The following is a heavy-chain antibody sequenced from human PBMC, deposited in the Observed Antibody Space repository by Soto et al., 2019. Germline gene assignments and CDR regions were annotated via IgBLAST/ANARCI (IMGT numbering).Heavy chain of an antibody. J-gene: IGHJ4*02. Sequence: SETLSLTCTVSGGSTSSYYWSWIRQPPGKGLEWIGYIYYSGSTNYNPSLKSRVTISVDTSKNQFSLKLSSVTAADTAVYYCARAIAAAGREDYWGQGTLVTVSS. V-gene: IGHV4-59*01. CDR1: GGSTSSYY. CDR2: IYYSGST. D-gene: IGHD6-13*01. CDR3: ARAIAAAGREDY.